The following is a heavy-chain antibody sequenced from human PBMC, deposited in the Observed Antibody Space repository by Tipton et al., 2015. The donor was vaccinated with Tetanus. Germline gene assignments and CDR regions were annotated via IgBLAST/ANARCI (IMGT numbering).Heavy chain of an antibody. CDR1: GFSFGNYV. Sequence: GSLRLSCTVSGFSFGNYVMNWVRQAPGKGPEWVSSISSRNTYIYYADSVKGRFTISRDNAKSSLFLQMNSLRAEDAAVYYCTSGNTFDYWGQGTLVTVSS. D-gene: IGHD2/OR15-2a*01. CDR3: TSGNTFDY. CDR2: ISSRNTYI. J-gene: IGHJ4*02. V-gene: IGHV3-21*01.